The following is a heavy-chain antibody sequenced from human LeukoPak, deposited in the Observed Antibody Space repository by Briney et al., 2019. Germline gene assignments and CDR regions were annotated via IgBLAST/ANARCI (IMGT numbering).Heavy chain of an antibody. CDR3: ARSDYYYYYMDV. CDR2: INSNSGGT. J-gene: IGHJ6*03. Sequence: GASVKVSCKASGYTFTGYYMHWVRQAPGQGLEWMGWINSNSGGTNYPQKFQGRVTMTRDTSISTAYMEVSSLRSDDTAVYYCARSDYYYYYMDVWGKGTTVTVSS. V-gene: IGHV1-2*02. CDR1: GYTFTGYY.